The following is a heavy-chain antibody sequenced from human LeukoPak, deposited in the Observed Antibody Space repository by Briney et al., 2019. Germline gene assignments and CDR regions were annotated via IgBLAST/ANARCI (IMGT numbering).Heavy chain of an antibody. V-gene: IGHV4-61*02. D-gene: IGHD3-10*01. J-gene: IGHJ6*03. CDR3: ARGRYYGSGSYDSYYYYMDV. CDR1: GGSISSGSYY. Sequence: PSETLSLTCTVSGGSISSGSYYWSRIRQPAGKGLEWIGRIYTSGSTNYNPSLKSRVTISVDTSKNQFSLKLSSVTAADTAVYYCARGRYYGSGSYDSYYYYMDVWGKGTTVTVSS. CDR2: IYTSGST.